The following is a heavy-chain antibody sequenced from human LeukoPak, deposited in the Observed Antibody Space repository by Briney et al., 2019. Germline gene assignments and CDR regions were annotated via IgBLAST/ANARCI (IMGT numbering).Heavy chain of an antibody. CDR3: ARGYSGYERFGY. D-gene: IGHD5-12*01. CDR1: GYTFTGYY. CDR2: INPNSAGT. J-gene: IGHJ4*02. Sequence: ASVKVSCKASGYTFTGYYMHWVRQAPGQGLEWMGWINPNSAGTNYAQKFQGRVTMTRDTSISTAYMELSRLRSDDTAVYYCARGYSGYERFGYWGQGTLVTVSS. V-gene: IGHV1-2*02.